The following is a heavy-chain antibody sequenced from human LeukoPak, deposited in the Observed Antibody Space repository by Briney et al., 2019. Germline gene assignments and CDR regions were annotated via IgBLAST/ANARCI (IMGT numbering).Heavy chain of an antibody. V-gene: IGHV4-34*01. CDR2: INHSGST. Sequence: PSETLSLTCAVYGGSFSGYYWSWIRQPPGKGLEWIGEINHSGSTNYNPSLKSRVTISVDTSKNQFSLKLSSVTAADMAVYYCARRRKGSSSSEWSSRYYYHMDVRGKGTTVTVSS. CDR3: ARRRKGSSSSEWSSRYYYHMDV. J-gene: IGHJ6*03. D-gene: IGHD6-6*01. CDR1: GGSFSGYY.